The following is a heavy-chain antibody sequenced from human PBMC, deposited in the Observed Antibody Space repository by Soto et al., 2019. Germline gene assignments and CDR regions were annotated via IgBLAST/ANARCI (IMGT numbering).Heavy chain of an antibody. CDR1: GFTFSPYS. D-gene: IGHD3-3*01. CDR2: ISSGGDTI. J-gene: IGHJ4*02. V-gene: IGHV3-48*02. Sequence: PGGSLRLSCAVSGFTFSPYSMNWVRQAPGKGLGWISYISSGGDTIYYADSVRGRFTVSRDNTKNSLYLQMDSLRDEDTAVYYCARDRSTIYGVVTPIDYWGQGTLVTVSS. CDR3: ARDRSTIYGVVTPIDY.